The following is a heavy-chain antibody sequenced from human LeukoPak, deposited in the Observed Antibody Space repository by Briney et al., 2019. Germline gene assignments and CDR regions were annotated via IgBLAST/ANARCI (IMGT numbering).Heavy chain of an antibody. D-gene: IGHD5-18*01. CDR3: AKAFTALVFFEY. Sequence: GGSLRLSCAAPGFTFSDFYMTWVRQAPGMGLEWVAYISPNGQTIYYAESLQGRFTVSRDNAKSSLFLQMNNLGAEDTAVYYCAKAFTALVFFEYWGQGTLVTVSS. V-gene: IGHV3-11*01. CDR1: GFTFSDFY. CDR2: ISPNGQTI. J-gene: IGHJ4*02.